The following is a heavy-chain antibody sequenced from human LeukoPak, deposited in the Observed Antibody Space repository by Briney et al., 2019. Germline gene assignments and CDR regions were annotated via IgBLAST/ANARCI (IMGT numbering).Heavy chain of an antibody. CDR1: GFTFSSYS. CDR2: ISSGSSYI. J-gene: IGHJ4*02. Sequence: GGSLRLSCAASGFTFSSYSMNWVRQAPGKGLEWVSAISSGSSYIYYADSVKGRFTISRDNAKNSLYLQMNSLRAEDTAVYYCASGSGYCSGGSCSDYWGQGTLVTVSS. D-gene: IGHD2-15*01. V-gene: IGHV3-21*01. CDR3: ASGSGYCSGGSCSDY.